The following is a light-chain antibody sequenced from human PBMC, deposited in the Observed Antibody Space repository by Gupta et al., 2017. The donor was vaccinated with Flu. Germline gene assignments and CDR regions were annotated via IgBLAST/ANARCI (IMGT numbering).Light chain of an antibody. V-gene: IGKV3-11*01. CDR2: DAS. Sequence: EIVLTQSPATLSLPPGETATLSCRASQTISNFLAWYQKRPGQAPRLLMYDASHRAAGIPVRFTGSGSGTDFTLTISSLEPEDFAIYYCQQRSGRPMYTFGQGTELEIK. CDR1: QTISNF. J-gene: IGKJ2*01. CDR3: QQRSGRPMYT.